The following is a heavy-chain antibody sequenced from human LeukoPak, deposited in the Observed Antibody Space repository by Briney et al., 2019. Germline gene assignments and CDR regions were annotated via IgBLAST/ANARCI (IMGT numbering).Heavy chain of an antibody. CDR1: GFTFSSYA. CDR3: ALIAVDWQQPFDY. Sequence: PGGSLRLSCAASGFTFSSYAMHWVRQAPGKGLEWVAVISYGGSNKYYADSVKGRFTISRDNSKNTLYLQMNSLRAEDTAVYYCALIAVDWQQPFDYWGQGTLVTVSS. J-gene: IGHJ4*02. CDR2: ISYGGSNK. D-gene: IGHD6-13*01. V-gene: IGHV3-30-3*01.